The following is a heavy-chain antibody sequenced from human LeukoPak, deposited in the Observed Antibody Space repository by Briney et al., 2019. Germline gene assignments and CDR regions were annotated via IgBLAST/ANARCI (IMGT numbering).Heavy chain of an antibody. CDR2: ISVYNGNTNT. V-gene: IGHV1-18*01. Sequence: ASVKVSCKASGYTFSSYGINWVRQAPGQGLEWMGWISVYNGNTNTNYAQNLQGRVTMTTDTSTSTAYMELTSLTSNDAAVYYCARDDGYGAYGPTYFQHWGQGTLVTVSS. CDR3: ARDDGYGAYGPTYFQH. J-gene: IGHJ1*01. D-gene: IGHD5-12*01. CDR1: GYTFSSYG.